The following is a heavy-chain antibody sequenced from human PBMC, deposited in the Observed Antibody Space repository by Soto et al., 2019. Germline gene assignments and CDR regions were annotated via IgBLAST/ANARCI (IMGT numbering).Heavy chain of an antibody. CDR3: AASCGGDCYSDY. D-gene: IGHD2-21*02. J-gene: IGHJ4*02. CDR2: IYYSGST. CDR1: GGSISSSSYY. Sequence: QLQLQESGPGLVKPSETLSLTCTVSGGSISSSSYYWGWIRQPPGKGLEWIGSIYYSGSTYYNPSLKSRVTISVDTSKNQFSLKLSSVTAADTAVYYCAASCGGDCYSDYWGQGTLVTVSS. V-gene: IGHV4-39*01.